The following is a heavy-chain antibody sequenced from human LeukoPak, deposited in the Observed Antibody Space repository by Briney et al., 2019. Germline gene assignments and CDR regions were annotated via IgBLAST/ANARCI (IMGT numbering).Heavy chain of an antibody. J-gene: IGHJ6*02. CDR2: IYSGGAI. D-gene: IGHD5-18*01. CDR1: GFAVGSNY. CDR3: ARDAVDTANAA. Sequence: GGSLRLSCVASGFAVGSNYMSWVRQAPGKGLEWVSLIYSGGAIRYADSVKGRFTISRDNAKNTLYLQMNSLRAEDTAVYYCARDAVDTANAAWGQGTTVTVSS. V-gene: IGHV3-53*01.